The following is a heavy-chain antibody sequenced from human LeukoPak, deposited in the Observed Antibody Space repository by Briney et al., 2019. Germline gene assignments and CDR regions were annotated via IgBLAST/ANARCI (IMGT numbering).Heavy chain of an antibody. CDR3: ATRGLTGDF. Sequence: SVKVSCKAFGYSFTDYFMHWVRQAPGQGLEWMGWISPDTGGTNYAQKFQGRVTMTRDTSISTASMELSGLRSDDTAVYYCATRGLTGDFWGQGTLVSVSS. CDR1: GYSFTDYF. D-gene: IGHD1-20*01. CDR2: ISPDTGGT. V-gene: IGHV1-2*02. J-gene: IGHJ4*02.